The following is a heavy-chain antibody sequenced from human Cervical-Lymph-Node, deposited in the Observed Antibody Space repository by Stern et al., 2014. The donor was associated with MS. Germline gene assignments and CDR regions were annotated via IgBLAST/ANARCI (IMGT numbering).Heavy chain of an antibody. D-gene: IGHD2/OR15-2a*01. CDR2: ISNSGRT. CDR3: ARLYLEYCTSITCYHYGMDV. J-gene: IGHJ6*02. CDR1: GGSRSSGDYY. Sequence: QVQLQESGPGQVKPSQTLSLTCTVSGGSRSSGDYYWSWVRQPPGEGLGGIGYISNSGRTSSNPSLRSRVAMSVDTSKNQFSLTLNSVTAADTAVYYCARLYLEYCTSITCYHYGMDVWGRGTPVTVSS. V-gene: IGHV4-30-4*01.